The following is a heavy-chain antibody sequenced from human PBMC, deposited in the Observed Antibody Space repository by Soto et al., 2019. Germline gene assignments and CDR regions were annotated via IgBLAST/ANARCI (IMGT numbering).Heavy chain of an antibody. V-gene: IGHV3-30*18. J-gene: IGHJ4*02. CDR2: ISYDGSNK. D-gene: IGHD3-3*01. CDR1: GFTFSSYG. CDR3: AKYPDYDPGYYFDY. Sequence: SLRLSCAASGFTFSSYGMHWVRQAPGKGLEWVAVISYDGSNKYYADSVKGRFTISRDNSKNTLYLQMNSLRAEDTAVYYCAKYPDYDPGYYFDYWGQGTLVTVSS.